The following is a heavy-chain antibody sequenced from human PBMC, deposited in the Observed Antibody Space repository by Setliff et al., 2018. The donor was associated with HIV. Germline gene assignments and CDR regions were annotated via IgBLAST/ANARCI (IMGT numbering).Heavy chain of an antibody. CDR3: ARDSYDSSGRNWFDP. D-gene: IGHD3-22*01. J-gene: IGHJ5*02. V-gene: IGHV1-69*13. CDR2: IIPMFGTT. Sequence: SVKVSCKASGGTFSYYAISWVRQAPGQGLEWMGGIIPMFGTTNYAQKFQGRVTITADESTSTAYMELRSLRSEDTAVYYCARDSYDSSGRNWFDPWGQGTLVTVSS. CDR1: GGTFSYYA.